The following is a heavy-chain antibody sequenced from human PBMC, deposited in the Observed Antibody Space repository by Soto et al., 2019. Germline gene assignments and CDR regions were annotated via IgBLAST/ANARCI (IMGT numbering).Heavy chain of an antibody. CDR1: GASLSAFY. D-gene: IGHD2-8*01. Sequence: PSESRSPTCPVDGASLSAFYSSCIRQPPGKGLEWSGEINHSGSTNYNPSLKSRVTISVDTSKNQFSLKLSSVTAADTAVYYCARVRHMYAIHYWGQGTLVTVSS. J-gene: IGHJ4*02. V-gene: IGHV4-34*01. CDR2: INHSGST. CDR3: ARVRHMYAIHY.